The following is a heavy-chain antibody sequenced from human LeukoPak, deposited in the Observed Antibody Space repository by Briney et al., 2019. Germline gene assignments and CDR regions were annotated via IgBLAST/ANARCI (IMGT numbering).Heavy chain of an antibody. J-gene: IGHJ6*03. CDR1: GGSISSHY. Sequence: KPSETLSLTCAVSGGSISSHYWSWIRQPPGKGLEWIGYIYYSGSTNYNPSLKSRVTISVDTSKNQFSLKLSSVTAADTAVYYCARVWNYYYYMDVWGKGTTVTVSS. V-gene: IGHV4-59*11. CDR2: IYYSGST. CDR3: ARVWNYYYYMDV. D-gene: IGHD3-3*01.